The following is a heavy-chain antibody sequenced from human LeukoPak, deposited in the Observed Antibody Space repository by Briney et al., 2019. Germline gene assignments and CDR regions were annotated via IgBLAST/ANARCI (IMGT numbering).Heavy chain of an antibody. V-gene: IGHV5-51*01. D-gene: IGHD3-9*01. J-gene: IGHJ4*02. CDR3: ARCQEYHDIVTGYFTF. Sequence: GESLKISCKASGYRFTNYWIVWLRQMPGRGLEWMGIIYTDNSDVRYSPSFRGRVTISADKSVNNAYLQWSSLKALDTAMYYCARCQEYHDIVTGYFTFWGQGTLVTVSS. CDR2: IYTDNSDV. CDR1: GYRFTNYW.